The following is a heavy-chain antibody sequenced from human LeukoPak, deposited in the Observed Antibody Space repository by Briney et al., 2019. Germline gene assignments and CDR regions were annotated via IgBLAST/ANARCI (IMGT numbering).Heavy chain of an antibody. J-gene: IGHJ3*01. Sequence: PSETLSLTCAVSGGSISSTSYYWAWIRQPPGKGLEWIGTIYYSGSTYHNPSLKSRVTMSVDTSRNPFSLKLSSVDAADTAVYYCAKAGVRYFDSSGLYAFDFWGQGTTVTVSS. V-gene: IGHV4-39*01. D-gene: IGHD3-22*01. CDR3: AKAGVRYFDSSGLYAFDF. CDR1: GGSISSTSYY. CDR2: IYYSGST.